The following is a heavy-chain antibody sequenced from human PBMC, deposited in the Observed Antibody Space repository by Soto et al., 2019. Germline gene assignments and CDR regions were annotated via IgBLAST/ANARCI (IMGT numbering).Heavy chain of an antibody. J-gene: IGHJ5*02. CDR1: GGSFSGYY. CDR2: IDHSGYT. CDR3: ARVRDWFDP. Sequence: PSETLSLTCAVYGGSFSGYYWNWIRQPPGKGLEWIGEIDHSGYTNYNPSPKSRVTISVDTSKNQFSLRLTSVTAVDTAVYYCARVRDWFDPWGQGTLVTVSS. V-gene: IGHV4-34*01. D-gene: IGHD3-3*01.